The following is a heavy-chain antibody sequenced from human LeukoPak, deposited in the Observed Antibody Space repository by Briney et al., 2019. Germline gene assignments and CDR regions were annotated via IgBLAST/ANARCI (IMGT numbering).Heavy chain of an antibody. CDR2: ISYDGSNK. CDR1: GLTFSGYA. Sequence: GKSLRLSCAASGLTFSGYAMYWVRQAPGKGLEWVAVISYDGSNKYYADSVMGQFTISRDNSKNTLYLQMNSLRIEDTAVYYCARGSPPDYWGQGTLVTVSS. V-gene: IGHV3-30-3*01. CDR3: ARGSPPDY. J-gene: IGHJ4*02.